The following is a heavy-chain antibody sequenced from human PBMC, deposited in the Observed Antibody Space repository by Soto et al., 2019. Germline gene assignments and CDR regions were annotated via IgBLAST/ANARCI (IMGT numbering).Heavy chain of an antibody. V-gene: IGHV3-23*01. CDR2: ISVRGGST. CDR3: SKPTYYDFWSGYFT. Sequence: EVQLLESGGGLVQPGGSLRLSCAASGFTFSSYAMSWVRQAPGKGLEWVSTISVRGGSTYYADSVKGRFTISRDNSKNMLYLQMNSLRAEDTAVYYCSKPTYYDFWSGYFTWGQGTLVTVSS. J-gene: IGHJ4*02. CDR1: GFTFSSYA. D-gene: IGHD3-3*01.